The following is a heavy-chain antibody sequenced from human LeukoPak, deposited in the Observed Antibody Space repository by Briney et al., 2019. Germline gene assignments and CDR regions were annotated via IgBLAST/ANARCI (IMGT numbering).Heavy chain of an antibody. D-gene: IGHD6-13*01. CDR2: IYTSGST. CDR1: GGSISSGSYY. V-gene: IGHV4-61*02. CDR3: ARSMREQRLVRAFDI. J-gene: IGHJ3*02. Sequence: SQTLSLTCTVSGGSISSGSYYWSWIRQPAGKGQEWIGRIYTSGSTNYNPSLKSRVTISVDTSKNQFSLKLSSVTAADTAVYYCARSMREQRLVRAFDIWGQGTMVTASS.